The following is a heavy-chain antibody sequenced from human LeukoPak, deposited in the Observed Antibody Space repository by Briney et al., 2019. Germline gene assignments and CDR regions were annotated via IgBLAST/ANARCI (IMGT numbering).Heavy chain of an antibody. D-gene: IGHD3-22*01. J-gene: IGHJ5*02. CDR1: GDTFTGYY. CDR3: ARGVHVRKYDSNHNCFDP. CDR2: INPGGGST. V-gene: IGHV1-46*01. Sequence: ASVKVSCKASGDTFTGYYMHWVRQAPGQGLEWMGLINPGGGSTNYAQKFQGRVTVTRDMSTSTVYMELSSLRSDDTAVYYCARGVHVRKYDSNHNCFDPWGQGTLVTVSS.